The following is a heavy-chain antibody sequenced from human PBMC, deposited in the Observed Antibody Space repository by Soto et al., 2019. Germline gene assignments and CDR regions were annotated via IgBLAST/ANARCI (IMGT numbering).Heavy chain of an antibody. V-gene: IGHV6-1*01. Sequence: PSQTLSLTCVISGDSVSSKSATWSWIRQSPSRGLEWLGRAYYRSQWSNDYAESVKSRMTISPDTSKNQFSLKLSSVTAADTAVYYCARVRRYYGSGSQPRSRVYYYYMAVWGKGTTVTVSS. CDR2: AYYRSQWSN. D-gene: IGHD3-10*01. J-gene: IGHJ6*03. CDR1: GDSVSSKSAT. CDR3: ARVRRYYGSGSQPRSRVYYYYMAV.